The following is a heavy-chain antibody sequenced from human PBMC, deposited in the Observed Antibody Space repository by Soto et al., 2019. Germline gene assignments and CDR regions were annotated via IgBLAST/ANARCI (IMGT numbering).Heavy chain of an antibody. J-gene: IGHJ4*02. CDR2: IYHSGST. CDR3: ARDKITGLFDY. D-gene: IGHD2-8*02. Sequence: SETLSLTCAVSGGSISSSNWWSWVRQPPGKGLEWIGEIYHSGSTNYNPSLKSRVTISADTSKNQFSLKLTSVTAADTAVYYCARDKITGLFDYWGQGTLVTVSS. V-gene: IGHV4-4*02. CDR1: GGSISSSNW.